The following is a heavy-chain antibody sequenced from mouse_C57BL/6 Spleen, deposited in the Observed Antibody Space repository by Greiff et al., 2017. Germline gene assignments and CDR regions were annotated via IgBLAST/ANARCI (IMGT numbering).Heavy chain of an antibody. V-gene: IGHV1-52*01. CDR3: ARRMGQMYFDV. CDR2: IDPSDSET. CDR1: GYTFTSYW. Sequence: QVQLQQSGAELVRPGSSVKLSCKASGYTFTSYWMHWVKQRPIQGLEWIGNIDPSDSETHYNQKFKDKATLTVDKSSSTAYMQLSSLTSEDSAVYYCARRMGQMYFDVWGTGTTVTVSS. D-gene: IGHD3-3*01. J-gene: IGHJ1*03.